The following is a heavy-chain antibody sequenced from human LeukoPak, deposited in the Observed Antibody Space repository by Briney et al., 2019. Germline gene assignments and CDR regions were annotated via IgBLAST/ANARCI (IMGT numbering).Heavy chain of an antibody. Sequence: ASVKVSCKASGYTFTSYDINWVRQATGQGLEWMGWMNPNSGNTGYAQKFRGRVTMTRNTSISTAYMELSSLRSEDTAVYYCARGAPRVSPYYYYGMDVWGQGTTVTVSS. D-gene: IGHD3-22*01. CDR1: GYTFTSYD. V-gene: IGHV1-8*01. CDR3: ARGAPRVSPYYYYGMDV. CDR2: MNPNSGNT. J-gene: IGHJ6*02.